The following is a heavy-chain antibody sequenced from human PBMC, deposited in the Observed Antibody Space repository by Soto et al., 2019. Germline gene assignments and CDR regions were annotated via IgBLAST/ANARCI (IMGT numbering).Heavy chain of an antibody. CDR1: GGSISSGGYY. V-gene: IGHV4-31*03. D-gene: IGHD3-3*01. Sequence: QVQLQESGPGLVKPSQTLSLTCTVSGGSISSGGYYWSWIRQHPGKGLEWIGYIYYSGSTYYNPSLKSRVTISVDTSKNQFSLKPSSVTAADTAVYYCARGNTYYDFWSGYYEPYYFDYWGQGTLVTVSS. J-gene: IGHJ4*02. CDR3: ARGNTYYDFWSGYYEPYYFDY. CDR2: IYYSGST.